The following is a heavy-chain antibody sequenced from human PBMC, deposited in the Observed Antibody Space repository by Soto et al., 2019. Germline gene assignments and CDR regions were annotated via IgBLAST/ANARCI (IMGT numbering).Heavy chain of an antibody. Sequence: EVQLVESGGGLVTPGGSLRLSGAASGFTFSNAWLSWVRQAPGKRLDWVGRIKSKTAGGTTDYAAPVKGSFTISRDDSMNPLYLQMNSPKPEDTAVYYCATRPTFSYVGPEKYLQHWGQGTLVTVSS. CDR3: ATRPTFSYVGPEKYLQH. J-gene: IGHJ1*01. CDR2: IKSKTAGGTT. D-gene: IGHD3-16*01. V-gene: IGHV3-15*01. CDR1: GFTFSNAW.